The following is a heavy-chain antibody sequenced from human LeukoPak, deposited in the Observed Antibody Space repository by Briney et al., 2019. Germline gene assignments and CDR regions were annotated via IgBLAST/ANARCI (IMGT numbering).Heavy chain of an antibody. V-gene: IGHV3-66*02. CDR1: GFTLSINY. Sequence: GGSLRLSCAASGFTLSINYVRWLRQAPGKGLEWFSVIYSGGNTYYADSVKGRFTISRDNSKKRLYLEMNSLKPEDTAVYYCARARYSSSSGDYFDYWGQGTLVTVSS. CDR3: ARARYSSSSGDYFDY. D-gene: IGHD6-6*01. CDR2: IYSGGNT. J-gene: IGHJ4*02.